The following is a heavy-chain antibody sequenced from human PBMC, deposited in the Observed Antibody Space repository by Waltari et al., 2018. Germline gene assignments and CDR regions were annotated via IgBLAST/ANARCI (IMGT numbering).Heavy chain of an antibody. Sequence: QVQLQESGPGLVKPSETLSLTCTVSGGSISSYYWSWIRQPPGKGLEWIGYIYYSGSTNYNPSLKSRVTISVDTSKNQFSLKLSSVTAADTAVYYCARRSTRDGHKSWYFDLWGRGTLVTVSS. CDR2: IYYSGST. J-gene: IGHJ2*01. V-gene: IGHV4-59*01. CDR3: ARRSTRDGHKSWYFDL. CDR1: GGSISSYY.